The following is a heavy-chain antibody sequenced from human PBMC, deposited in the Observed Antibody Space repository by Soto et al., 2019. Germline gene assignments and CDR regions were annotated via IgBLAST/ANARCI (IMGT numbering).Heavy chain of an antibody. Sequence: EVQLVESGGGVVRPGGSLRLSCAASGFTFDDYGMSWVRQAPGKGLEWVSGINWNGGSTGYADSVKGRFTISRDNAKSALYLQMSSLRAEDTALYHWARGDGSGPRGSFDIWGQGTMVAVSS. V-gene: IGHV3-20*01. CDR1: GFTFDDYG. D-gene: IGHD3-3*01. CDR3: ARGDGSGPRGSFDI. J-gene: IGHJ3*02. CDR2: INWNGGST.